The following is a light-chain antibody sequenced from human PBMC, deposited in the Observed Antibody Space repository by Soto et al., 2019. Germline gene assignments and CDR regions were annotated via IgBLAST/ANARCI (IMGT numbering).Light chain of an antibody. CDR1: SSDVGAYNY. J-gene: IGLJ1*01. Sequence: QSALTQPPSASGSPGQSVTISCTGTSSDVGAYNYVSWYQQHPGKAPKLMIYDVDKWPSGVPDRFSGSKSGNTASLTVSGLQAEDEADYYCSSYAGSDTDVFGTGTKLTVL. CDR3: SSYAGSDTDV. CDR2: DVD. V-gene: IGLV2-8*01.